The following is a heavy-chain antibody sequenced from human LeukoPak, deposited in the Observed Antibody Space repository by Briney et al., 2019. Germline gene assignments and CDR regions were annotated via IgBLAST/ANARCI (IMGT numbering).Heavy chain of an antibody. CDR3: AKDFFNYGDNGPGHY. Sequence: GGSLRLSCSASGFTFSRYAMHWVRQAPGKGLEYVSAISSNGGSTYSADSVKGRFTISRDDSKNTLYLQMNSLRAEDTAIFYCAKDFFNYGDNGPGHYWGQGTLVTVSS. D-gene: IGHD4-17*01. V-gene: IGHV3-64*04. J-gene: IGHJ4*02. CDR2: ISSNGGST. CDR1: GFTFSRYA.